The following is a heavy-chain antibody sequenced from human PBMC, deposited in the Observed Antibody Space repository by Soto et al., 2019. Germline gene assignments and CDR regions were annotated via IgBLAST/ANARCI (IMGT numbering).Heavy chain of an antibody. J-gene: IGHJ6*02. CDR1: GGAFGTYD. D-gene: IGHD3-9*01. CDR3: AKCSKTLSGHPLRLGMDV. Sequence: ASVKVSCKPSGGAFGTYDVDWVRQAPGQGLQWLGGILPIFGTPNYAQNFQDRVTIAADASTRTVYLYLRSLQSDDTAVYYCAKCSKTLSGHPLRLGMDVWGQGTTVTVSS. V-gene: IGHV1-69*13. CDR2: ILPIFGTP.